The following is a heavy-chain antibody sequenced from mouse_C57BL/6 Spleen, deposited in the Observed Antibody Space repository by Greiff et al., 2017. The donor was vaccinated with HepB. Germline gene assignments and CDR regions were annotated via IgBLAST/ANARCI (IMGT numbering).Heavy chain of an antibody. D-gene: IGHD3-2*02. CDR1: GYTFTDYN. V-gene: IGHV1-22*01. CDR3: ARYSGSPYYAMDY. Sequence: VQLKQSGPELVKPGASVKMSCKASGYTFTDYNMHWVKQSHGKSLEWIGYINPNNGGTSYNQKFKGKATLTVNKSSSTAYMELRSLTSEDSAVYYCARYSGSPYYAMDYWGQGTSVTVSS. CDR2: INPNNGGT. J-gene: IGHJ4*01.